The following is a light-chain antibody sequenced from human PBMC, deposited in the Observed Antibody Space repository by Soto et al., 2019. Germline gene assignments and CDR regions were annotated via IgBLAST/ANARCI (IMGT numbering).Light chain of an antibody. CDR3: QQRSNWRVT. CDR1: QSVNIY. J-gene: IGKJ4*01. CDR2: DAS. V-gene: IGKV3-11*01. Sequence: EIVLTHSPATLSLSPGEIATLSFRASQSVNIYLAWYQQKPGQAPRLLIYDASNRATGIPARFSGSGSGTDFTLTISSLEPEDIAVYYCQQRSNWRVTFGGGTKVDIK.